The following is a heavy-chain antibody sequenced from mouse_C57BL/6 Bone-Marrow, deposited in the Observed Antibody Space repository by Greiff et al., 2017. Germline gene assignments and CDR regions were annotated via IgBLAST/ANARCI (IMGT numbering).Heavy chain of an antibody. CDR2: IDPSASET. CDR1: GYTFTSYW. D-gene: IGHD1-1*01. J-gene: IGHJ1*03. Sequence: QVQLKQPGAELVRPGSSVKLSCKASGYTFTSYWMHWVKQRPIQGLEWIGNIDPSASETHYNQQFKDKATLTVDKSSSTAYMQLSSLTSEDSAVYYCARILRLWDLDVWGTGTTVTVSS. CDR3: ARILRLWDLDV. V-gene: IGHV1-52*01.